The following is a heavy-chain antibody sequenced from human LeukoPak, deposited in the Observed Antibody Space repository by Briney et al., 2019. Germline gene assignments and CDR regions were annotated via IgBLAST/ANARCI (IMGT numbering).Heavy chain of an antibody. D-gene: IGHD2-2*01. Sequence: GESLKISCKGSGYSFTSYWIGWVRQMPGKGLEWMGMIYPGDSDTRYSPSFQGQVTISADKSISTTYLQWSSLKASDTAMYYCARLFQVVPAAPGNWFDPWGQGTLVTVSS. V-gene: IGHV5-51*01. CDR1: GYSFTSYW. CDR2: IYPGDSDT. CDR3: ARLFQVVPAAPGNWFDP. J-gene: IGHJ5*02.